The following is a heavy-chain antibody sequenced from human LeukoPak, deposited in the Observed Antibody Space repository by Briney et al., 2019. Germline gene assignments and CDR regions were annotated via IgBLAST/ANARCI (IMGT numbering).Heavy chain of an antibody. J-gene: IGHJ4*02. CDR1: GGSISSGDYY. V-gene: IGHV4-30-4*01. D-gene: IGHD3-22*01. Sequence: SETLSLTCTVSGGSISSGDYYWRWIRQPPGKGLEWIGYIYYSGSTYYNPSLKSRVTISVDTSKNQFSLKLSYVTAADTAVYYCARLQFYYYDSSGRFDYWGQGTLVTVSS. CDR3: ARLQFYYYDSSGRFDY. CDR2: IYYSGST.